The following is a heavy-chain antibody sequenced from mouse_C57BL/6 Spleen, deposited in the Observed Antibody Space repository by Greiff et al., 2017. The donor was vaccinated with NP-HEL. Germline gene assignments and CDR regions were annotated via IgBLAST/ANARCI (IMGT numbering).Heavy chain of an antibody. CDR1: GYTFTSYW. CDR3: ASSYGSSYGWFAY. D-gene: IGHD1-1*01. Sequence: QVQLQQSGAELVRPGTSVKLSCKASGYTFTSYWMHWVKQRPGQGLEWIGVIDPSDSYTNYNQKFKGKATLTVDTSSSTAYMQLSSLTSEDSAVYYCASSYGSSYGWFAYWGQGTLVTVSA. J-gene: IGHJ3*01. CDR2: IDPSDSYT. V-gene: IGHV1-59*01.